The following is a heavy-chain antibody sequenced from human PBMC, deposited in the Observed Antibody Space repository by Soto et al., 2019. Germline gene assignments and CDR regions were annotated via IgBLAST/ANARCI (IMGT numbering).Heavy chain of an antibody. V-gene: IGHV4-34*01. CDR3: ARGPPRHYDFWSGRGYYFDY. D-gene: IGHD3-3*01. CDR1: GGSFSGYY. J-gene: IGHJ4*02. Sequence: QVQLQQWGAGLLKPSETLSLTCAVYGGSFSGYYWSLIRQPPGKGLEWIGEINHSGSTNYNTSLKSRVTISVETPKNQFSLKLSSVTAADTAVYYCARGPPRHYDFWSGRGYYFDYWGQGTLVTVSS. CDR2: INHSGST.